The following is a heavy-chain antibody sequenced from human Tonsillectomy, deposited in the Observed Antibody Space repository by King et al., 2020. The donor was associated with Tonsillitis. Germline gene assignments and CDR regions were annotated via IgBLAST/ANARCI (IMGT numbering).Heavy chain of an antibody. CDR3: AKGTFGDGLSLNWFDS. CDR2: VSWKSGSI. Sequence: EVQLVESGGGFEQPGRSLRLSCAASGFIFDDYAMHWVRQAPGKGLEWVAGVSWKSGSIAYADSVKGRFIISRDNRKNSLYLQMDSLTIEDTAFYFCAKGTFGDGLSLNWFDSWGRGTLVSVSS. CDR1: GFIFDDYA. D-gene: IGHD3-10*01. V-gene: IGHV3-9*01. J-gene: IGHJ5*01.